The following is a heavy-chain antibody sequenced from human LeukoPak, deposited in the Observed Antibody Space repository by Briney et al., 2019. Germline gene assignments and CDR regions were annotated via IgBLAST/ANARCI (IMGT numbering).Heavy chain of an antibody. J-gene: IGHJ4*02. V-gene: IGHV1-2*02. CDR2: INPNSGGT. CDR3: ARDESITIFGVVPFDY. Sequence: ASVKVSCKASGYTFTGYYMHWVRQALGQGLDWMGWINPNSGGTNYAQKFQGRVTMTRDTSISTAYMELSRLRSDDTAVYYCARDESITIFGVVPFDYWGQGTLVTVSS. D-gene: IGHD3-3*01. CDR1: GYTFTGYY.